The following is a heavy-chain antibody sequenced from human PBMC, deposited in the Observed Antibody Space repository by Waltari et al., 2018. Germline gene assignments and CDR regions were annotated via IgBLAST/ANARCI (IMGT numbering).Heavy chain of an antibody. CDR2: VSSSETP. D-gene: IGHD5-12*01. Sequence: QLQLQESGPRLVRPSETLSLICRVSGVSITSNRHYWAWLRQSPGQVLEWIGTVSSSETPDISPSLKGRVSVSRDTSKNQGSLILGSVTAADMAVYYCATYIGASVGTAAFDVWGQGTMVTVSS. J-gene: IGHJ3*01. CDR3: ATYIGASVGTAAFDV. CDR1: GVSITSNRHY. V-gene: IGHV4-39*01.